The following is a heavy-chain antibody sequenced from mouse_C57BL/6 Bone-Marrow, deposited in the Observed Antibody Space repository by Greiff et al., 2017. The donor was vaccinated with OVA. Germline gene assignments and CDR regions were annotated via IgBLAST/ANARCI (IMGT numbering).Heavy chain of an antibody. Sequence: EVQLQQSGPELVKPGASVKIPCKASGYTFTDYNMDWVKQSHGQSLEWIGDITPNNGGTIYNQKFKGKATLTVDKSSSTAYMELRSLTSEDTAVYYCASRITPAGGYACWGKGTLVTVAA. J-gene: IGHJ3*01. CDR3: ASRITPAGGYAC. CDR2: ITPNNGGT. D-gene: IGHD1-2*01. CDR1: GYTFTDYN. V-gene: IGHV1-18*01.